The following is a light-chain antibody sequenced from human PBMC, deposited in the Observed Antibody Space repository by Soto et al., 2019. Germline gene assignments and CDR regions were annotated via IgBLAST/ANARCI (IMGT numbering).Light chain of an antibody. V-gene: IGLV2-14*01. CDR1: SSDVGGYKY. Sequence: QSALTQPASVSGSPGQSITISCTGTSSDVGGYKYVSWYQQHPGKAPKLMIYEVTYRPSGVSNRFSGFKSGNTASLTISGLQAEDEADYYCCSYTSSSTLIFGGATKLTVL. CDR3: CSYTSSSTLI. J-gene: IGLJ2*01. CDR2: EVT.